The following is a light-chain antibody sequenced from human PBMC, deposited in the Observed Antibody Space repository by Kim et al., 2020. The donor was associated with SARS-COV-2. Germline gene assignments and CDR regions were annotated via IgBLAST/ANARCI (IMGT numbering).Light chain of an antibody. J-gene: IGKJ5*01. CDR2: GAS. Sequence: EIVLTQSPGTLSLSPGERVTLSCRASQSVSSSTLAWYQQKRGQGTRLLIYGASTRATGIPDRFSGSGSGTDFTLTITRLEPVDFAVYYCQQYGSSPTFGQGTRLEIK. V-gene: IGKV3-20*01. CDR3: QQYGSSPT. CDR1: QSVSSST.